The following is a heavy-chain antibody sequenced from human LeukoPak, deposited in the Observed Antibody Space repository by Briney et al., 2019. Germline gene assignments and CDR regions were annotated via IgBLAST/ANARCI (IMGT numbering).Heavy chain of an antibody. J-gene: IGHJ1*01. V-gene: IGHV1-69*04. D-gene: IGHD4-23*01. Sequence: SVKVSCKASGGTFSSYAISWVRQASGHGLEWIGRIIPILAITHYAQRFEGRVTITADESATTAYMELSSLTSGDTALYFCARHYGGNSVTAGFQYWGQGTLVTVSS. CDR2: IIPILAIT. CDR3: ARHYGGNSVTAGFQY. CDR1: GGTFSSYA.